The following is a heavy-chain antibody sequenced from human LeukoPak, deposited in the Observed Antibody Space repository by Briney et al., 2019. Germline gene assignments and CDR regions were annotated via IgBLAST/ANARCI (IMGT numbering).Heavy chain of an antibody. V-gene: IGHV1-18*01. CDR3: AKVMITFGGVIDRTYFDY. CDR1: GYTFNSYG. J-gene: IGHJ4*02. CDR2: ISAYNGNT. Sequence: ASVTVSFKASGYTFNSYGISWVRQAPGQGLECMGWISAYNGNTNYAQKLQGRVTMTTDTSTSTAYMELKSLRSDDTAVYYCAKVMITFGGVIDRTYFDYWGQGTLVTVSS. D-gene: IGHD3-16*02.